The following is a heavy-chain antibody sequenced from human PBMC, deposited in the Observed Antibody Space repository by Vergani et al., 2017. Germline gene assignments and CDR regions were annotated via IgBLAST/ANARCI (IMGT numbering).Heavy chain of an antibody. CDR2: FSYGGSS. CDR3: VRRTFYAGSGSSSWFDP. CDR1: SSSSYS. Sequence: QVQLQESGPGLLRPSETLSLNCTVSSSSSYSWDWVRQAPGKGLEWIGSFSYGGSSDFNPSLKSRVTLSMDTSKSQFSLKLTSVTAADTAVYYCVRRTFYAGSGSSSWFDPWGQGVLVTVSS. D-gene: IGHD3-10*01. J-gene: IGHJ5*02. V-gene: IGHV4-39*01.